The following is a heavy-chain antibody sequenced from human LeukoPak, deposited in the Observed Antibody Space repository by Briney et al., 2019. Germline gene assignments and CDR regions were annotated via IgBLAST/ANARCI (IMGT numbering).Heavy chain of an antibody. V-gene: IGHV4-34*12. CDR3: ARRGLRFLESVKYSWFDP. CDR2: IIHSGST. CDR1: GGSFSGYY. Sequence: PSVTLSLTCAVYGGSFSGYYWTWIRQPPGKGLEWIGEIIHSGSTNYNPSLKSRVTISVDTSKSQFSPKLSSVTAADTAIYFCARRGLRFLESVKYSWFDPWGQGTLVTVTS. D-gene: IGHD3-3*01. J-gene: IGHJ5*02.